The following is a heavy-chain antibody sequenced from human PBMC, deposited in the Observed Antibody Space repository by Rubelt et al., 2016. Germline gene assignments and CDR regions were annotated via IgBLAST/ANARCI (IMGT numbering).Heavy chain of an antibody. V-gene: IGHV4-34*01. Sequence: QVQLQQWGAGLLKPSETLSLTCAVYGGSFSGYYWSWIRQPPGKGLEWIGEINPSGSSNYNPSLRSRVTISVDTSKSQFPLKLGSVTAADTAVYYCAREGTYFDYWGQGALVTVSS. CDR3: AREGTYFDY. CDR2: INPSGSS. CDR1: GGSFSGYY. J-gene: IGHJ4*02.